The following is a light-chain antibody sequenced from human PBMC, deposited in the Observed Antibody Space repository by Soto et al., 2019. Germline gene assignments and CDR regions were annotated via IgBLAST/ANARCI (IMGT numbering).Light chain of an antibody. CDR3: QQRITWPST. V-gene: IGKV3-11*01. CDR1: QSVSNS. Sequence: EIVLTQSPATLSLSPGESATLSCRASQSVSNSLAWYQQKAGQAPRLLIYDASNRATGIPARFSGSGSGTDFTLTISSLEPEDFAIYYCQQRITWPSTFGQGTKLEIK. CDR2: DAS. J-gene: IGKJ2*01.